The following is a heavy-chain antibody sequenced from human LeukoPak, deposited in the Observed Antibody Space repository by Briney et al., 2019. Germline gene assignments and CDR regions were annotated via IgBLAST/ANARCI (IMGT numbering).Heavy chain of an antibody. V-gene: IGHV3-74*01. CDR1: GFTFSSYW. CDR3: ARGGDLTGSYYTYYYYYMDV. CDR2: INSDGSST. Sequence: PGGSLRLSCAASGFTFSSYWMHWVRQAPGKGLVWVSRINSDGSSTSYAGSVKGRFTISRDNAKNTLYLQMNSLRGEDTAVYYCARGGDLTGSYYTYYYYYMDVWGKGTTVTVSS. D-gene: IGHD3-10*01. J-gene: IGHJ6*03.